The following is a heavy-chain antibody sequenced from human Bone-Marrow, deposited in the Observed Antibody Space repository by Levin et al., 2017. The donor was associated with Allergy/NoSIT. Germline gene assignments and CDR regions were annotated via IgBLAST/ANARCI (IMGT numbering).Heavy chain of an antibody. CDR2: IYYSGST. CDR3: ARGDPYSSGWWGANWFDP. Sequence: PSETLSLTCTVSGGSISSSSYYWGWIRQPPGKGLEWIGSIYYSGSTYYNPSLKSRVTISVDTSKNQFSLKLSSVTAADTAVYYCARGDPYSSGWWGANWFDPWGQGTLVTVSS. CDR1: GGSISSSSYY. V-gene: IGHV4-39*07. J-gene: IGHJ5*02. D-gene: IGHD6-19*01.